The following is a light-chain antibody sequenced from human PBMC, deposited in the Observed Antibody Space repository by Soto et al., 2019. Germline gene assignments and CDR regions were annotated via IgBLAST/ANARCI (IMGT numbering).Light chain of an antibody. CDR1: SSDVGDYNY. CDR3: SSYAGSNNYV. CDR2: EVS. J-gene: IGLJ1*01. Sequence: LTQPPSASGSPGQSVTISCTGTSSDVGDYNYVSWYQQHPGKAPKLMIYEVSKRPSGVPDRFSGSKSGNTASLTVSGLQAEDEADYYCSSYAGSNNYVFGTGTKVTVL. V-gene: IGLV2-8*01.